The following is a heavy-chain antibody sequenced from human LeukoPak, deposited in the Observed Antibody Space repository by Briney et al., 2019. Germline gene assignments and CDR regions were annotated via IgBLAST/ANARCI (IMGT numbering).Heavy chain of an antibody. V-gene: IGHV1-3*01. J-gene: IGHJ4*02. CDR2: ISAGNGNT. CDR3: ARDLPGGYCTNGVCYPPGYFDY. CDR1: GYTFTSYA. D-gene: IGHD2-8*01. Sequence: ASVKVSCKASGYTFTSYAMHWVRQAPGQRLEWMGWISAGNGNTKYSQKFQGRVTITRDTSASTAYMELSSLRSEDTAVYYCARDLPGGYCTNGVCYPPGYFDYWGQGTLVTVSS.